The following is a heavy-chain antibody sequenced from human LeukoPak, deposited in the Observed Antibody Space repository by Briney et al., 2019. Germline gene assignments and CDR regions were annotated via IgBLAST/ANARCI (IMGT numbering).Heavy chain of an antibody. CDR1: GGSISNYY. CDR3: ARESDYDFWSGYFAVEPKSKGGFDP. CDR2: IYTSGST. V-gene: IGHV4-4*07. Sequence: PSETLSLTCTVSGGSISNYYWSWIRQPAGQGLEWIGRIYTSGSTNYNPSLKSRVTMSVDTSKNQFSLKLSSVTAADTAVYYCARESDYDFWSGYFAVEPKSKGGFDPWGQGTLVTVSS. J-gene: IGHJ5*02. D-gene: IGHD3-3*01.